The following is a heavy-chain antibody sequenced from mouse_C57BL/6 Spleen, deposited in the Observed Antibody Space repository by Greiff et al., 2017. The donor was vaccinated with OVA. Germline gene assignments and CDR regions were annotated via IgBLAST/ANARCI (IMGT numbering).Heavy chain of an antibody. CDR1: GYTFTSYW. D-gene: IGHD4-1*01. J-gene: IGHJ2*01. Sequence: QVQLQQPGAELVRPGTSVKLSCKASGYTFTSYWMHWVKQRPGQGLEWIGVIDPSDSYTNYNQKFKGKATLTVDTSSSTAYMQLSSLTSEDSAVYYCARSGLGRYFDYWGQGTTLTFSS. CDR2: IDPSDSYT. CDR3: ARSGLGRYFDY. V-gene: IGHV1-59*01.